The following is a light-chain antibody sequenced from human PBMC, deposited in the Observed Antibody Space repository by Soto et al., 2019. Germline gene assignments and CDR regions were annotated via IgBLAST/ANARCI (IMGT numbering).Light chain of an antibody. CDR1: KKVTSSY. CDR2: GAS. J-gene: IGKJ4*01. CDR3: QQYNNWRA. Sequence: CRRVSKKVTSSYLAWYQQKPGQAPRLLIYGASTRATGIPARFSGSGSGKEFTLTSSSMQSEDFVGYFCQQYNNWRACGGGTKVDIK. V-gene: IGKV3-15*01.